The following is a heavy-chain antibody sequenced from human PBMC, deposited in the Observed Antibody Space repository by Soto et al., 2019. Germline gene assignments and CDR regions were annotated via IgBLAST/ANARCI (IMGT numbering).Heavy chain of an antibody. J-gene: IGHJ6*03. CDR2: ISAYNGNT. D-gene: IGHD3-3*01. Sequence: QVQLVQSGAEVKKPGASVKVSCKASGYTFTSYGISWVRQAPGQGLEWMGWISAYNGNTNYAQMLQGRVTMTTDTSTSKAYMELRSLRSDDTAVYYCARASTIFGVLYYMDVWGKGTTVTVSS. CDR1: GYTFTSYG. CDR3: ARASTIFGVLYYMDV. V-gene: IGHV1-18*01.